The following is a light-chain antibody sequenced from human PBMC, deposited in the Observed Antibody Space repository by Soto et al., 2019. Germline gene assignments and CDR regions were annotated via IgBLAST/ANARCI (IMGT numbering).Light chain of an antibody. Sequence: QSVLTQPPSVYGAPGQRVTISCTGSSSNIGAGYDVHWYQQLPGTAPKLLIHGNSNRPSGVPDRFSGSKSGTSASLAITGLQAEDEADYYCQSYDSSLSALFGGGTKVTVL. CDR1: SSNIGAGYD. J-gene: IGLJ3*02. V-gene: IGLV1-40*01. CDR2: GNS. CDR3: QSYDSSLSAL.